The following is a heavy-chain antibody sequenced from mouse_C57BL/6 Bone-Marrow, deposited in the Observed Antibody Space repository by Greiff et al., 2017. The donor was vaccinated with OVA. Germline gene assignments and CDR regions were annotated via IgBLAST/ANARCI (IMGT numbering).Heavy chain of an antibody. V-gene: IGHV2-6-1*01. D-gene: IGHD1-1*01. J-gene: IGHJ1*03. CDR1: GFSLTSYG. CDR3: ARHGHYYGSSYWYFDV. Sequence: QVQLQQSGPGLVAPSQSLSITCTVSGFSLTSYGVHWVRQPPGKGLEWLVVIWSDGSTTYNSALNSRLSISKDNSKSQVFLKMNSLQTDDTAMYYCARHGHYYGSSYWYFDVWGTGTTVTVSS. CDR2: IWSDGST.